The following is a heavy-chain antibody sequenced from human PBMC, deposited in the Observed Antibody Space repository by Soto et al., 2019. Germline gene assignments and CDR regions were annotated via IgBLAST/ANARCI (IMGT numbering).Heavy chain of an antibody. J-gene: IGHJ6*02. CDR2: IIPIFGTA. V-gene: IGHV1-69*01. Sequence: QVQLVQSGAEVKKPGSSVKVSCKASGGTFSSYAISWVRQAPGQGLEWMGGIIPIFGTANYAQKFRGRVTITADESTSTAYMELSSLRSEDTAVYYCARGHIVVVTATDYYYYGMDVWGQGTTVTVSS. D-gene: IGHD2-21*02. CDR3: ARGHIVVVTATDYYYYGMDV. CDR1: GGTFSSYA.